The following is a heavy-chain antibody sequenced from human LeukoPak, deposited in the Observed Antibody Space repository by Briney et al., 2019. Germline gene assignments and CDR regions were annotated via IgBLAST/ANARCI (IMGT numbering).Heavy chain of an antibody. CDR3: EREGYSSGLDY. J-gene: IGHJ4*02. Sequence: ASVTVSRKAAGYTFTGYYMHWVRQAPGQGLEWMGGINPNSGGTNNAQKFQGSVTMTRDTSISTAYMELSRLGSDDTAVYYCEREGYSSGLDYWGQGTLVTVSS. D-gene: IGHD6-19*01. CDR2: INPNSGGT. CDR1: GYTFTGYY. V-gene: IGHV1-2*02.